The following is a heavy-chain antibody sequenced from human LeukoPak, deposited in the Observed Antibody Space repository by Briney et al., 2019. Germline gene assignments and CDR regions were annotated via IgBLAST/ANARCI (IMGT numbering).Heavy chain of an antibody. CDR1: GFTFDDYA. J-gene: IGHJ4*02. Sequence: PGGSLRLSCAAPGFTFDDYAMHWVRQAPGKGLEWVSLISGDGGSTYYADSVKGRFTISRDNSKNSLYLQMNSLRTEDTALYYCANDEGDSDFDYWGQGTLVTVSS. CDR3: ANDEGDSDFDY. D-gene: IGHD2-15*01. CDR2: ISGDGGST. V-gene: IGHV3-43*02.